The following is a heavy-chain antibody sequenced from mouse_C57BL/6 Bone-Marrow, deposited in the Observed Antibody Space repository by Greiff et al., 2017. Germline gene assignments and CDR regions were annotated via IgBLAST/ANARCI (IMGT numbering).Heavy chain of an antibody. CDR3: DRPYYCSSYGGAMDY. Sequence: EVQLQQSVAELVRPGASVKLSCTASGFNIKNTYMHWVKQRPEQGLEWIGRIDPANGNTKYAPKFQGKATITADTSSNTAYLQLSSLTSEDTAIYYFDRPYYCSSYGGAMDYWGQGTSVTVSS. CDR2: IDPANGNT. J-gene: IGHJ4*01. D-gene: IGHD1-1*01. V-gene: IGHV14-3*01. CDR1: GFNIKNTY.